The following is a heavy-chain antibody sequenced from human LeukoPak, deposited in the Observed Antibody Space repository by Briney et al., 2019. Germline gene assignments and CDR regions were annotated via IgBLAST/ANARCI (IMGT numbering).Heavy chain of an antibody. D-gene: IGHD1-26*01. CDR2: INPSGGST. CDR1: GYTFTSYY. J-gene: IGHJ4*02. V-gene: IGHV1-46*01. CDR3: AKQLKALNSGSSYFDY. Sequence: ASVKVSCKASGYTFTSYYMHWVRQAPGQGLEWMGIINPSGGSTSYAQKFQGRVTMTRDTSTSTVYMELSSLRSEDTAVYYCAKQLKALNSGSSYFDYWGQGTLVTVSS.